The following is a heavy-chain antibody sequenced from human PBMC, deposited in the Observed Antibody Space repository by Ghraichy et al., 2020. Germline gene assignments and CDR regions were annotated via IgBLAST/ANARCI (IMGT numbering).Heavy chain of an antibody. Sequence: SETLSLTCTVSGGSISSYYWSWIRQPPGKGLEWIGYIYYSGSTNYNPSLKSRVTISVDTSKNQFSLKLSSVTAADTAVYYCARYSSQRWDFDSWGQGTLVTVSS. CDR1: GGSISSYY. V-gene: IGHV4-59*01. CDR2: IYYSGST. D-gene: IGHD6-13*01. J-gene: IGHJ4*02. CDR3: ARYSSQRWDFDS.